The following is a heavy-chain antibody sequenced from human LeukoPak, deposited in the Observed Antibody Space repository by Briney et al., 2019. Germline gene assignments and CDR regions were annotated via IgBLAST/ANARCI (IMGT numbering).Heavy chain of an antibody. CDR1: GRSFSGYY. CDR2: INHSGST. Sequence: SETLSLTCGVSGRSFSGYYWSWIRQPPGKGREWIGEINHSGSTNYNPSLKSRVTISVDTSKNQFSLKLSSVTAADTAVYYCARSIVVVTAIQPFDYWGQGTLVTVSS. J-gene: IGHJ4*02. D-gene: IGHD2-21*02. V-gene: IGHV4-34*01. CDR3: ARSIVVVTAIQPFDY.